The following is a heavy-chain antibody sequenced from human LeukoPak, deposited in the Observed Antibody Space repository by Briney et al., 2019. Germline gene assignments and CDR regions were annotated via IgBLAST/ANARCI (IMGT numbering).Heavy chain of an antibody. Sequence: GGSLRLSCAASGFTFSSYSMNWVRQAPGKGLEWVSYISSSSSTIYYADSVKGRFTISRDNAKNSLYLQMNSLRAEDTAVYYCAKSASGYCSGGSCYLPFDYLGQGTLVTVSS. D-gene: IGHD2-15*01. V-gene: IGHV3-48*01. CDR2: ISSSSSTI. CDR3: AKSASGYCSGGSCYLPFDY. J-gene: IGHJ4*02. CDR1: GFTFSSYS.